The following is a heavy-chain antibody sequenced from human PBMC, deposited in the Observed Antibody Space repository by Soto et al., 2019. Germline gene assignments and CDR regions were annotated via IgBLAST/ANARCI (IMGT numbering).Heavy chain of an antibody. J-gene: IGHJ4*02. D-gene: IGHD3-3*01. V-gene: IGHV4-59*08. CDR3: ARGHYDFWSGYFATIDY. CDR1: GGSISNYY. CDR2: IHYSGST. Sequence: SETLSLTCTVSGGSISNYYWSWIRQPPGKGLEWIGYIHYSGSTNYNPSLKSLVTRSADTSKNQFSLKLSSVTAADTAVYYCARGHYDFWSGYFATIDYWGQGTLVTVSS.